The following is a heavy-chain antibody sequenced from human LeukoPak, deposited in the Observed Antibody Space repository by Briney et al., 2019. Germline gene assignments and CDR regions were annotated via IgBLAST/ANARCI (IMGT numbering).Heavy chain of an antibody. CDR2: ISGSGGST. CDR3: ARDHSVYFDY. Sequence: GGSLRLSCAASGFTFSSYAMSWVRQAPGKGLEWVSAISGSGGSTYYADSVKGRFTISRDNAKNSLYLQMNSLRAEDTAVYYCARDHSVYFDYWGQGTLVTVSS. V-gene: IGHV3-23*01. CDR1: GFTFSSYA. J-gene: IGHJ4*02. D-gene: IGHD5/OR15-5a*01.